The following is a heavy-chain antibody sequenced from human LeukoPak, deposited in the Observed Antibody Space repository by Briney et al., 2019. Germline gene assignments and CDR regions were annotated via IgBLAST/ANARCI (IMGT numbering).Heavy chain of an antibody. CDR2: ISYDGSNK. Sequence: GRSLRLSCAASGFTFSSYAMHWVRQAPGKGLEWVAVISYDGSNKYYADSVKGRFTISRDNSKNTLYLQMNSLRAEDTAVYYCARVAYSSGWYGYNWFDPWGQGTLVTVSS. V-gene: IGHV3-30-3*01. CDR1: GFTFSSYA. D-gene: IGHD6-19*01. CDR3: ARVAYSSGWYGYNWFDP. J-gene: IGHJ5*02.